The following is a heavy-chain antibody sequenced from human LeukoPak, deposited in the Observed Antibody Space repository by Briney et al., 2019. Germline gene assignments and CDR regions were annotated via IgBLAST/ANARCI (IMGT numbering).Heavy chain of an antibody. CDR3: AKDRISVQGGAARNLDY. CDR1: DSNIGTYA. D-gene: IGHD6-6*01. Sequence: GGSLRLSCGAPDSNIGTYAVTWVRQVPGKGLEWVSGMSGGGLSTYYARSVKGRFTISRDTSKNTFYLEMNSLRADDTAVYYCAKDRISVQGGAARNLDYWGQGILVTVSS. CDR2: MSGGGLST. J-gene: IGHJ4*02. V-gene: IGHV3-23*01.